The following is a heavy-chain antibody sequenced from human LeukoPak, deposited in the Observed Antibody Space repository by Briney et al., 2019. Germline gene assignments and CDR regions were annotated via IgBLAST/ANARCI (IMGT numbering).Heavy chain of an antibody. D-gene: IGHD3-16*01. CDR2: INHRGST. CDR3: ARGGPYDYVWGSYGLRQNWFDP. V-gene: IGHV4-34*01. J-gene: IGHJ5*02. CDR1: GGSFSGYY. Sequence: SETLSLTCAVYGGSFSGYYWSWIRQPPVKGLEWIGEINHRGSTNYNPSLKSRVTISVDTSKNQFSLKLSSVTAADTAVYYCARGGPYDYVWGSYGLRQNWFDPWGQGTLVTVSS.